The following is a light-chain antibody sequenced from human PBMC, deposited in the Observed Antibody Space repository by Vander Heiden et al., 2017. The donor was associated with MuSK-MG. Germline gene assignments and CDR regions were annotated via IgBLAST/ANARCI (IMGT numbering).Light chain of an antibody. CDR1: SSNIGSNY. J-gene: IGLJ2*01. Sequence: QSVLTQPPSASGTPRQSVTISCSGSSSNIGSNYVYWYHQLPGTAPKLLMYGNNQRPSGVPDRFSGSKSGTSDSLAISGLRSEDEADYYCAAWDDRLSAWVFGGGTKLTV. CDR3: AAWDDRLSAWV. CDR2: GNN. V-gene: IGLV1-47*01.